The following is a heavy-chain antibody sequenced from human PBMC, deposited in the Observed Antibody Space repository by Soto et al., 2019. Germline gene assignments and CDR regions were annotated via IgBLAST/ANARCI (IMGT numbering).Heavy chain of an antibody. J-gene: IGHJ6*02. CDR2: IYYSGTT. CDR3: AASRVACGGFNYYGMDV. D-gene: IGHD2-21*01. CDR1: GGSISSGGYY. V-gene: IGHV4-31*03. Sequence: QVQLQESGPGLVKPSQTLSLTCTVSGGSISSGGYYWYWIRQHPGKGLEWIGYIYYSGTTYYNPSLKSRVTISVDTSKNQFSRKRSSVTAADTAVYYCAASRVACGGFNYYGMDVWGQGTTVTVSS.